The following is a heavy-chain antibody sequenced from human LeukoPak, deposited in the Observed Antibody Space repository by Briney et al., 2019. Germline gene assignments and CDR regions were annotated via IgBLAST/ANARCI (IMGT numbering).Heavy chain of an antibody. CDR2: IIPILGIA. CDR1: GGTFSSYA. CDR3: ARGGTPNCSGGSCYDY. J-gene: IGHJ4*02. D-gene: IGHD2-15*01. Sequence: GASVKVSCKASGGTFSSYAISWVRPAPGQGLEWMGSIIPILGIANYAQKFQGRVTITADKSTSTAYMELSSLRSEDTAVYYCARGGTPNCSGGSCYDYWGQGTLVTVSS. V-gene: IGHV1-69*04.